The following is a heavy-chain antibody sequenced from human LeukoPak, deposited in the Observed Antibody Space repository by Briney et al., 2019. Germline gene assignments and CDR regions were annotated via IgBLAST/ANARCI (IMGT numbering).Heavy chain of an antibody. CDR1: GYTFTNYF. CDR2: INPTGGGT. D-gene: IGHD6-6*01. V-gene: IGHV1-46*01. J-gene: IGHJ4*02. CDR3: ARTAARRFDY. Sequence: ASVKVSCKASGYTFTNYFMHWVRQVPGQGLEWMGVINPTGGGTTYAQRFQGRVTMTRDTSTSTVYMELSSLRSDDTAVYYCARTAARRFDYWGQGTLVTVSS.